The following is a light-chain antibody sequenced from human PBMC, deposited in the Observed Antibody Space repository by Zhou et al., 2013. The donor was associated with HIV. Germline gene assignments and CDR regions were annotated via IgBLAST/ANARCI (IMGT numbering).Light chain of an antibody. V-gene: IGKV3D-15*01. CDR2: NTL. CDR3: QQYNNWPRT. J-gene: IGKJ1*01. Sequence: EIVLTQSPATLSVSPGERATLSCRASQSVGSDLAWYQQKPGQAPRLLIYNTLNRATGIPARFSGSGSETEFTLTISSLQSEDCAVYYCQQYNNWPRTFGQGTKVEIQ. CDR1: QSVGSD.